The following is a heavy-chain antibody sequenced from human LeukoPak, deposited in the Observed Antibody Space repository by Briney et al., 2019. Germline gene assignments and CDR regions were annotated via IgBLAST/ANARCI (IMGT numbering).Heavy chain of an antibody. CDR2: ITRDSIYT. Sequence: GGSLRLSCAASKFTVSSTYMSWVRQAPGKGLEWVSSITRDSIYTFYADSVKGRFTISRDNAKNSLYLQMNSPRAEDTAVYYCAELGITMIGGVWGKGTTVTISS. D-gene: IGHD3-10*02. CDR3: AELGITMIGGV. CDR1: KFTVSSTY. J-gene: IGHJ6*04. V-gene: IGHV3-21*01.